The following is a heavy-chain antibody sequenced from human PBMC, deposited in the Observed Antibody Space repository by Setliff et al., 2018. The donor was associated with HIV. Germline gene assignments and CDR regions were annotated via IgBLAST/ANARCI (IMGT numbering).Heavy chain of an antibody. CDR3: ARDDSGYYYDY. D-gene: IGHD3-22*01. CDR2: IYTSGST. J-gene: IGHJ4*02. CDR1: GGSISSGSYY. Sequence: SETLSLTCTVSGGSISSGSYYWSWIRQPAGKGLEWIGHIYTSGSTNYNPSLKSRVTISVDTSKNQFSLKLSSVTAADTAVYYCARDDSGYYYDYWGQGKLVTVSS. V-gene: IGHV4-61*09.